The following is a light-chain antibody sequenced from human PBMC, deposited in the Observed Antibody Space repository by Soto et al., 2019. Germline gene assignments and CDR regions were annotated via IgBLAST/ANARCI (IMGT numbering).Light chain of an antibody. Sequence: QSVLTQPASVSGSPGQSITISCAGNNSEDGYYNLVSWYQQYPGKAPRLLIYEVSERPSGISNRFSGSKSGNTASLTISGLQAEDEADYFCFSYGGIGTNVFGTGTKVTVL. CDR2: EVS. V-gene: IGLV2-23*02. J-gene: IGLJ1*01. CDR3: FSYGGIGTNV. CDR1: NSEDGYYNL.